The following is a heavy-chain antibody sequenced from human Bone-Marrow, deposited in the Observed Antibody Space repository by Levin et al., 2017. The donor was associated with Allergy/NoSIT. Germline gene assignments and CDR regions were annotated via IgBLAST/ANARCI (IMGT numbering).Heavy chain of an antibody. J-gene: IGHJ4*02. V-gene: IGHV4-39*07. Sequence: SQTLSLTCTVSGGSISSSSYYWGWIRQPPGKGLEWIGSIYYSGSTYYNPSLKSRVTISVDTSKNQFSLKLSSVTAADTAVYYCARVDGLRLGELSTFFDYWGQGTLVTVSS. CDR3: ARVDGLRLGELSTFFDY. CDR1: GGSISSSSYY. CDR2: IYYSGST. D-gene: IGHD3-16*02.